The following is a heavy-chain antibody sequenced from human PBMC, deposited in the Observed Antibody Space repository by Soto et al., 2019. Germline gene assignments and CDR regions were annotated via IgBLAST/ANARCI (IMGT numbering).Heavy chain of an antibody. CDR3: ARVGYINYEGKHYFHY. CDR2: IYYSGST. J-gene: IGHJ4*02. V-gene: IGHV4-31*03. D-gene: IGHD4-4*01. Sequence: TLSLTCTVSGGSISSGGYYWSWIRQHPGKGLEWIGYIYYSGSTYYNPSLKSRVTISVDTSKNQFSLKLSSVTAADTAVYYCARVGYINYEGKHYFHYWFPRTLVTDSS. CDR1: GGSISSGGYY.